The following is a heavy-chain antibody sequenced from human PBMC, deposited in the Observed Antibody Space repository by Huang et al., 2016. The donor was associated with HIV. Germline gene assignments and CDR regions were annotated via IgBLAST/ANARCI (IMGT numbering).Heavy chain of an antibody. D-gene: IGHD2-2*01. J-gene: IGHJ5*02. CDR2: IHQSGTA. Sequence: QLQLQESGPGLVKPSQNLSLTCTVFGGSVSSRNYYWAGIRQTPGKGLEWIGSIHQSGTAYYNRTRKSRVSRIGDKSKNQFSLEVTSATAADSAIYYCARQGGDCTSISCYLSWFDPWGQGTLVTVSS. CDR3: ARQGGDCTSISCYLSWFDP. V-gene: IGHV4-39*01. CDR1: GGSVSSRNYY.